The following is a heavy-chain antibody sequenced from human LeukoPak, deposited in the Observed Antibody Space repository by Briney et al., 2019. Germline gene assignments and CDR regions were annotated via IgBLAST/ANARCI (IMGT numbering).Heavy chain of an antibody. V-gene: IGHV3-74*01. CDR2: INSDGSST. CDR1: GFTFSSYW. J-gene: IGHJ3*02. D-gene: IGHD6-19*01. Sequence: PGGSLRLSCAASGFTFSSYWMHWVRQAPGKGLVWVSRINSDGSSTSYADSVKGRFTISRDNAKNSLYLQMNSLRAEDTAVYYCARAAYSSGWWDAFDIWGQGTMVTVSS. CDR3: ARAAYSSGWWDAFDI.